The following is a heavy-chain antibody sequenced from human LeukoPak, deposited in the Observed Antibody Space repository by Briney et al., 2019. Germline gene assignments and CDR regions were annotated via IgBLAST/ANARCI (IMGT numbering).Heavy chain of an antibody. Sequence: GGSLRLSCAASGFSLSSHAMNWVRQAPGKGLEWVSYISSSGSTIYYADSVKGRFTISRDNAKNSLYLQMNSLRAEDTAVYYCAELGMIGGVWGKGTTVTISS. J-gene: IGHJ6*04. D-gene: IGHD3-10*02. V-gene: IGHV3-48*03. CDR1: GFSLSSHA. CDR2: ISSSGSTI. CDR3: AELGMIGGV.